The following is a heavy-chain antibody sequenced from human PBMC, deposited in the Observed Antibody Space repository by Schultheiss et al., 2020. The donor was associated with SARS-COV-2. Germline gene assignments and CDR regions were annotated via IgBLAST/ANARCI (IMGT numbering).Heavy chain of an antibody. CDR1: GFTFSDYY. J-gene: IGHJ5*02. CDR3: AREYSGRNGSSWFNWFDP. CDR2: IYYSGST. D-gene: IGHD6-13*01. V-gene: IGHV4-38-2*02. Sequence: ESLKISCAASGFTFSDYYMSWIRQAPGKGLEWIGSIYYSGSTYYNPSLKSRVTISVDTSKNQFSLKLSSVTAADTAVYYCAREYSGRNGSSWFNWFDPWGQGTLVTVSS.